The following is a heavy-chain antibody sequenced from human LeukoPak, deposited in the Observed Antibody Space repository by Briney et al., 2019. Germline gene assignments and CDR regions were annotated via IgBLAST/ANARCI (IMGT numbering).Heavy chain of an antibody. J-gene: IGHJ4*02. CDR3: AKDRYSGLNTIDY. V-gene: IGHV3-74*01. D-gene: IGHD6-13*01. CDR2: INSDGSST. CDR1: GLTFSRHW. Sequence: PGGSLRLSCAASGLTFSRHWMHWVRQAPGKGLVWVSRINSDGSSTYYADSVKGRFTISRDNAKNTLYLQMNSLRAEDTAVYYCAKDRYSGLNTIDYWGQGTLVTVSS.